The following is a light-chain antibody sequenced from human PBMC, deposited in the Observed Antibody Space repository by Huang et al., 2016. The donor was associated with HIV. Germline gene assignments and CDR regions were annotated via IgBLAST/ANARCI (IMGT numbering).Light chain of an antibody. CDR1: HNISSY. V-gene: IGKV3-11*01. CDR3: QQRFS. J-gene: IGKJ3*01. Sequence: EIVLTQSPATLSLSPGGRATLSCRASHNISSYLTWYQQKADQAPRLLIYGASNRATDIPARFSGSGSGTGFTRTITCLEPEDFAVYYCQQRFSFGPGTRLDMK. CDR2: GAS.